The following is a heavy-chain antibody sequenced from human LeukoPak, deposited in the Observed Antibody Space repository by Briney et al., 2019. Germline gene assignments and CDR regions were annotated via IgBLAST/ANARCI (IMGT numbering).Heavy chain of an antibody. D-gene: IGHD1-26*01. Sequence: SQTLSLTCAISGDSVSSNSAAWNWIRPSPSRGLEWLGRTYYRSKWYNDYAVSVKSRITINPDTSKNQFSLQLNSVTPEDTAVYYCAREGWELRVDAFDIWGQGTMVTVSS. V-gene: IGHV6-1*01. CDR3: AREGWELRVDAFDI. CDR1: GDSVSSNSAA. CDR2: TYYRSKWYN. J-gene: IGHJ3*02.